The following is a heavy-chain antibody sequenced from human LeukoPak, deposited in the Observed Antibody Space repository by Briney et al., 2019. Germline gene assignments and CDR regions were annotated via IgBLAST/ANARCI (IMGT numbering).Heavy chain of an antibody. Sequence: GGSLRLSCAASGFTFDDYAMHWVRQAPGKGLDWVSGISWNSGSIGYADSVKGRFTISRDNAKNSLYLQMNSLRAEDTALYYCAKEGTSGWQYYYYYGMDVWGQGTTVTVSS. CDR3: AKEGTSGWQYYYYYGMDV. CDR2: ISWNSGSI. CDR1: GFTFDDYA. V-gene: IGHV3-9*01. D-gene: IGHD6-19*01. J-gene: IGHJ6*02.